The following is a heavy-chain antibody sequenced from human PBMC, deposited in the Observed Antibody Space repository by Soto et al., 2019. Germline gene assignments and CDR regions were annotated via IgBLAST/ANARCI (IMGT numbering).Heavy chain of an antibody. CDR3: AIRRITMIVVVFDAFDI. J-gene: IGHJ3*02. Sequence: QVQLQESGPGLVKPSGTLSLTCAVSGGSISSSYWWSWVRQPPGKGLEWIGEIYHSGSTNYNPSLKSRVTISVDQSKNQLSLKLSSVTAADTAVYYCAIRRITMIVVVFDAFDIWGQGTMVTVSS. CDR2: IYHSGST. D-gene: IGHD3-22*01. V-gene: IGHV4-4*02. CDR1: GGSISSSYW.